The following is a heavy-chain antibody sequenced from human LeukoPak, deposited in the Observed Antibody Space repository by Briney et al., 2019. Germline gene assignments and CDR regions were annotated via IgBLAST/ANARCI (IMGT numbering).Heavy chain of an antibody. CDR2: IYPGDSDT. CDR3: ARLLPYSSSWHGEESRHAFDI. V-gene: IGHV5-51*01. Sequence: GESLKISCKGSGYSFTSYWIGWVRQMPGKGLEWMGIIYPGDSDTRYSPSFQGQVTISADKSISTAYLQWSSLKASDTAMYYCARLLPYSSSWHGEESRHAFDIWGQGTMVTVSS. CDR1: GYSFTSYW. D-gene: IGHD6-13*01. J-gene: IGHJ3*02.